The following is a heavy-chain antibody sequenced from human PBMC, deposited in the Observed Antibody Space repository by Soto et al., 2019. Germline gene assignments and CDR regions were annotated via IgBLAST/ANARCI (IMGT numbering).Heavy chain of an antibody. Sequence: GGSLRLSCAASGFTFSSYEMNWVRQAPGKGLEWVSYISSSGSTIYYADSVKGRFTISRDNAKNSLYLQMNSLRAEDTAVYYCARDREGTSAGGLYYYYGMDVWGQGTTVTVSS. J-gene: IGHJ6*02. V-gene: IGHV3-48*03. CDR3: ARDREGTSAGGLYYYYGMDV. CDR1: GFTFSSYE. CDR2: ISSSGSTI. D-gene: IGHD6-13*01.